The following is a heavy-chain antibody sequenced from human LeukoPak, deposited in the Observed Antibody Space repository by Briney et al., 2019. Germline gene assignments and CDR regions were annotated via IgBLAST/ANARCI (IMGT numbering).Heavy chain of an antibody. Sequence: GGSLRLSCAASRFTFSSYSMNWVRQAPGKGLEWVSYISSSSSTIYYADSVKGRFTISRDNAKNSLYLQMNSPRAEDTAVYYCARGPYGDYSYFDYWGQGTLVTVSS. CDR3: ARGPYGDYSYFDY. V-gene: IGHV3-48*01. CDR1: RFTFSSYS. D-gene: IGHD4-17*01. J-gene: IGHJ4*02. CDR2: ISSSSSTI.